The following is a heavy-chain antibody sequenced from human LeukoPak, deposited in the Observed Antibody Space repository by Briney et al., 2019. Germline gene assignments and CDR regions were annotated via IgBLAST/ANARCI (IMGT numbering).Heavy chain of an antibody. CDR1: GFTFSSYA. J-gene: IGHJ4*02. D-gene: IGHD3-10*01. CDR2: ISYDGSNK. V-gene: IGHV3-30*04. CDR3: ARGYRGLVRGVISY. Sequence: GGSLRLSCAASGFTFSSYAMHWVRQAPGKGLEWVAVISYDGSNKYYADSVKGRFTISRDNSKNTLYLQMNSLRAEDTAVYYCARGYRGLVRGVISYWGQGTLVTVSS.